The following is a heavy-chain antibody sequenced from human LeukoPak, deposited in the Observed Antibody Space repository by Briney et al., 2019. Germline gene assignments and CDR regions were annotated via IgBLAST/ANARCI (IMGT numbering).Heavy chain of an antibody. V-gene: IGHV1-2*02. CDR1: GYTFTGYY. CDR3: ARDQRPNWNYFVTGLTIDY. J-gene: IGHJ4*02. D-gene: IGHD1-7*01. Sequence: ASVKVSCKASGYTFTGYYMHWVRQAPGQGLEWMGWINPNSGGTNSAQKFQGRVTMTRDTSISTAYMELSSLRSDDTAVYYCARDQRPNWNYFVTGLTIDYWGQGTLVTVSS. CDR2: INPNSGGT.